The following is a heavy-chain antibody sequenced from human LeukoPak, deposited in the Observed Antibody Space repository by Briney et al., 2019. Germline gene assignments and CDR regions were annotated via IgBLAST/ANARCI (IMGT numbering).Heavy chain of an antibody. CDR3: ERDSFAARPDY. D-gene: IGHD6-6*01. Sequence: SETLSLTRTVSGGSISSGGYCWSWIPQHPGKGLEWIGYSYYIASTYYNSSLTSRVTISVDTSKNQFSLSLSSVSAADTAVYDCERDSFAARPDYWGQGTLVTVSS. CDR2: SYYIAST. V-gene: IGHV4-31*03. J-gene: IGHJ4*02. CDR1: GGSISSGGYC.